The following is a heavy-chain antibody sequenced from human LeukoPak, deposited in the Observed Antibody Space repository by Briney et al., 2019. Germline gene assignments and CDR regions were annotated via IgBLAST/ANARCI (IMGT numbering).Heavy chain of an antibody. V-gene: IGHV3-23*01. D-gene: IGHD1-26*01. J-gene: IGHJ4*02. Sequence: GGSLRLSCAASGFTFSSYAMSWVRQPPGKGLEWVSAISGSGGSTYYADSVKGRFTISRDNSKNTLYLQMNSLRAEDTAVYYCACELNSGSYSRRGFFDYWGQGTLVTVSS. CDR3: ACELNSGSYSRRGFFDY. CDR2: ISGSGGST. CDR1: GFTFSSYA.